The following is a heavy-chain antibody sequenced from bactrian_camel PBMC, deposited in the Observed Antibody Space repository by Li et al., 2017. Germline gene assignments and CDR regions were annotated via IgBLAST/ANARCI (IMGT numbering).Heavy chain of an antibody. CDR2: LYSGGGID. CDR3: AFDYSTYCRRPSDFPY. Sequence: HVQLVESGGGSVQAGGSLRLSCVASGLEGWNYCMGWFRQTPGQQREGIAALYSGGGIDYYADSVKDRFTVSQGGQGGARNTVYLSMTNLQPEDSATYYCAFDYSTYCRRPSDFPYWGQGTQVTVSS. CDR1: GLEGWNYC. J-gene: IGHJ6*01. V-gene: IGHV3S63*01. D-gene: IGHD2*01.